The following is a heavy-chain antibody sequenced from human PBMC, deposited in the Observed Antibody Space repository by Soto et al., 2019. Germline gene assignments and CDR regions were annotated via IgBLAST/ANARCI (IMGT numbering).Heavy chain of an antibody. D-gene: IGHD1-20*01. CDR3: ARVPGIGP. CDR2: ISSSSSTI. CDR1: GFTFSSYS. Sequence: ESGGGLVQPGGSLRLSCAASGFTFSSYSMNWVRQAPGKGLEWVSYISSSSSTIYYADSVKGRFTISRDNAKNSLYLQMNSLRAEDTAVYYCARVPGIGPWGQGTLVTVSS. J-gene: IGHJ5*02. V-gene: IGHV3-48*01.